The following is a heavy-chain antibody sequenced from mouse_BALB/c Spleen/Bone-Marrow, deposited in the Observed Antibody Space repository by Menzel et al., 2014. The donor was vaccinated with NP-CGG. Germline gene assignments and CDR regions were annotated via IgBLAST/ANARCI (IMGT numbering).Heavy chain of an antibody. J-gene: IGHJ4*01. CDR1: GFNIKDTY. Sequence: EVKLVESGAELVKPGASVKLSCTASGFNIKDTYMHWVKQRPEQGLEWIGRIDPANGNTKYDPKFQGKATITADTSSNTAYLQLSSLTSEDTAVDYCARWEYYAMDYWGQGTSVTVSS. CDR2: IDPANGNT. V-gene: IGHV14-3*02. D-gene: IGHD4-1*01. CDR3: ARWEYYAMDY.